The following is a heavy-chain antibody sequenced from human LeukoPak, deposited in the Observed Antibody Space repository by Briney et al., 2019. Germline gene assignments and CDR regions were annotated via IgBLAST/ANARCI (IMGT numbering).Heavy chain of an antibody. D-gene: IGHD6-13*01. V-gene: IGHV3-48*03. CDR1: GFTFSSYE. CDR2: ISTSGSTI. J-gene: IGHJ4*02. CDR3: ATSRGSWPDYFDY. Sequence: GGSLRLSCAASGFTFSSYEMNWVRQAPGKGLDGASYISTSGSTIYYADSVKGRFTISRDNAKNSLYLQMNSLRAEDTAVYYCATSRGSWPDYFDYWGQGTLVTVSS.